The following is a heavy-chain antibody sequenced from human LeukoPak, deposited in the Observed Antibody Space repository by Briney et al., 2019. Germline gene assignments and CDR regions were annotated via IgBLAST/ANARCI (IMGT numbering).Heavy chain of an antibody. J-gene: IGHJ1*01. Sequence: GGSLRLSCAASGFTFSSYSMHWVRQAPGKGLEWVAVISFDAKDKYYADSVKGRFTISRDNSNNTLFPQVNSLRPEDTAVYYCARSRVVTTPGPSWGQGTLVTVSS. V-gene: IGHV3-30*04. CDR1: GFTFSSYS. D-gene: IGHD1-14*01. CDR2: ISFDAKDK. CDR3: ARSRVVTTPGPS.